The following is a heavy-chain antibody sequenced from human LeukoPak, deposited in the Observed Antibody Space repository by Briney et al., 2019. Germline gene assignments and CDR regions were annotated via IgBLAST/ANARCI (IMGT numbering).Heavy chain of an antibody. CDR2: INPSGGST. D-gene: IGHD4-17*01. CDR3: ARGASDYGDYNWFDP. CDR1: GYTFTSYY. J-gene: IGHJ5*02. V-gene: IGHV1-46*01. Sequence: ASVKVSCKASGYTFTSYYMHWVRQAPGQGLEWMGIINPSGGSTSYAQKFQGRVTMTRDVSTSTVYMELSSLRSEDTAVYYCARGASDYGDYNWFDPWGQGTQVTVSS.